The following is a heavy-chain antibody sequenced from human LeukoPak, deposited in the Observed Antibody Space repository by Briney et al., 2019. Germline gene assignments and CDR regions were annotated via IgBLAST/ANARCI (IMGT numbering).Heavy chain of an antibody. J-gene: IGHJ4*02. CDR3: ARDRRSSSSNSILFDY. Sequence: ASVKVSCKASGYTVTNYGVSWVRQAPGQGLEWMGWIGAYNGNTNYAQKLQGRVTMTTDTSMSTAYMELRSLRSDDTAVYYCARDRRSSSSNSILFDYWGQGTVVTVSS. CDR1: GYTVTNYG. V-gene: IGHV1-18*01. D-gene: IGHD6-6*01. CDR2: IGAYNGNT.